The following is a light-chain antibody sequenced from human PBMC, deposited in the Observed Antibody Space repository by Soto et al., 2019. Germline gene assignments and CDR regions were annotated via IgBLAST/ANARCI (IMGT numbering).Light chain of an antibody. CDR2: GAS. CDR3: QQCGSSPWT. CDR1: QSVTNNY. J-gene: IGKJ1*01. Sequence: EIVLTQSPATLSLSPGERATLSCRASQSVTNNYLAWFQQKPGQAPRLLIYGASNRATGIPDRFSGGGSGTDFTLTISRLEPEDFAVYYCQQCGSSPWTFGQGTKVDIK. V-gene: IGKV3-20*01.